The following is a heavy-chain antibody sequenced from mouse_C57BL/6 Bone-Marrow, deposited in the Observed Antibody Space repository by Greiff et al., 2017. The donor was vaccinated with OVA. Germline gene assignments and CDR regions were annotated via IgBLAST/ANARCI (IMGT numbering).Heavy chain of an antibody. CDR3: ASRGRYYGSSPFAY. CDR1: GFSLTSYG. J-gene: IGHJ3*01. CDR2: IWGVGST. D-gene: IGHD1-1*01. V-gene: IGHV2-6*01. Sequence: VQGVESGPGLVAPSQSLSITCTVSGFSLTSYGVDWVRQSPGKGLEWLGVIWGVGSTNYNSALKSRLSISKDNSKSQVFLKMNSLQTDDTAMYDCASRGRYYGSSPFAYWGQGTLVTVSA.